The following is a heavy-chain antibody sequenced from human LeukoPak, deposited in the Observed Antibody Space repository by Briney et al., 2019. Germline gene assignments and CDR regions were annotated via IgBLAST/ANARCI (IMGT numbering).Heavy chain of an antibody. V-gene: IGHV4-34*01. J-gene: IGHJ1*01. CDR3: ARGEYSSSWYPKYFQH. D-gene: IGHD6-13*01. Sequence: SETLSLTCAVYGGSFSGYYWSWIRQPPGKGLEWIGEINHSGSTNYNPSLKSRVTISVDTSKNQFSLKLSSVTAADTAVYYCARGEYSSSWYPKYFQHWGQGTLVTVSS. CDR1: GGSFSGYY. CDR2: INHSGST.